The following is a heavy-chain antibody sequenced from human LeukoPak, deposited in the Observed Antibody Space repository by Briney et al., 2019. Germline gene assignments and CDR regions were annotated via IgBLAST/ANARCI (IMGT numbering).Heavy chain of an antibody. CDR2: IWYDGSNK. D-gene: IGHD6-6*01. Sequence: GGSLRLSCAASGFTFSSYGMHWVRQAPGKGLEWVAVIWYDGSNKYYADSVKGRFTISRDNSKNTLYLQMNSLRGEGTAVYYCARGGYSSSSLYYYYYGMDVWGQGTTVTVSS. V-gene: IGHV3-33*01. CDR3: ARGGYSSSSLYYYYYGMDV. J-gene: IGHJ6*02. CDR1: GFTFSSYG.